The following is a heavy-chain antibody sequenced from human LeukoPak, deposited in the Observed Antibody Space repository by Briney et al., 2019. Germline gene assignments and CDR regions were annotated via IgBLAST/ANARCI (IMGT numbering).Heavy chain of an antibody. CDR1: GGSISSYY. Sequence: SETLSLTCTVSGGSISSYYWCWIRQPPGKGLEWIGYIYYSGSTNYNPSLKSRVTISVDTSKNQFSLKLSSVTAADTAVYYCARGGYSSSWPLGYWGQGTLVTVSS. D-gene: IGHD6-13*01. CDR2: IYYSGST. V-gene: IGHV4-59*01. CDR3: ARGGYSSSWPLGY. J-gene: IGHJ4*02.